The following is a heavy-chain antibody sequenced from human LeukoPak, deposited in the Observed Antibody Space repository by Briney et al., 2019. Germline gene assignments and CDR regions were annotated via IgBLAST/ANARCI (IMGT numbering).Heavy chain of an antibody. CDR1: GFTFSDYY. J-gene: IGHJ6*02. CDR2: ISNSGSTV. CDR3: ALGTINKDFYFGMDV. V-gene: IGHV3-11*01. D-gene: IGHD2-8*01. Sequence: PGGSLRLSCAASGFTFSDYYMTWLRQAPGKGLEWLSYISNSGSTVFYADSVKGRFTVPRDNAKRSLYLQIESLRDDDTAVYHCALGTINKDFYFGMDVWGQGTTVTVSS.